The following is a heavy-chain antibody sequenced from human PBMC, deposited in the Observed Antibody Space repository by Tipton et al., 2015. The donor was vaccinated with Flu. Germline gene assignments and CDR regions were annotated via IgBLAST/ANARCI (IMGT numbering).Heavy chain of an antibody. D-gene: IGHD6-19*01. CDR3: ARAPTTAVAYI. CDR2: VHRSGTT. J-gene: IGHJ4*02. Sequence: TLSLTCSVSGDSIASDYYWGWIRQPPEKGLEWIGNVHRSGTTYYNPSLKSRVTISIDRSRNQFSLRLTSVTAADTGVYYCARAPTTAVAYIWGQGTLVTVSS. CDR1: GDSIASDYY. V-gene: IGHV4-38-2*02.